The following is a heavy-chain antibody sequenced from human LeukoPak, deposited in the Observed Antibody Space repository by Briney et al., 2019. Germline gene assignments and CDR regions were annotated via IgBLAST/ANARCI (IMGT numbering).Heavy chain of an antibody. D-gene: IGHD6-13*01. J-gene: IGHJ6*02. CDR3: ARVGWQQLAIISPAGPYGMDV. V-gene: IGHV1-2*06. Sequence: ASVKVSCKASGYTFTGYYIHWVRQAPGQGLEWMGRINPNSGGTNYAQKFQGRVTMTRDTSISTAYMGLSRLRSDDTAVYYCARVGWQQLAIISPAGPYGMDVWGQGTTVTVSS. CDR2: INPNSGGT. CDR1: GYTFTGYY.